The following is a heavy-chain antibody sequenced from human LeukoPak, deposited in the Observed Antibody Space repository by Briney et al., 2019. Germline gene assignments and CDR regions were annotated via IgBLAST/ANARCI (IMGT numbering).Heavy chain of an antibody. Sequence: SETLSLTCTVSGGSISSSSYYWGWIRQPPGKGLEWIGSIYYSGTTYYNPSLKSRVTISVDTSKNQFSLKLSSETAADTAVYYCARVLYYYDSSGPDYFDYWGQGTLVTVSS. CDR2: IYYSGTT. V-gene: IGHV4-39*07. D-gene: IGHD3-22*01. CDR3: ARVLYYYDSSGPDYFDY. J-gene: IGHJ4*02. CDR1: GGSISSSSYY.